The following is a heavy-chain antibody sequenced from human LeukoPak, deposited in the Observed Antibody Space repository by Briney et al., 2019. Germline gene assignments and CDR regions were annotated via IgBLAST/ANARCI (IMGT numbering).Heavy chain of an antibody. D-gene: IGHD3-22*01. CDR3: ARDYYDSSGYYDDAFDI. J-gene: IGHJ3*02. CDR2: ISSSSSTI. Sequence: GGSLRLSCAASGFIFSSYSMNWVRQAPGKGLEWVSYISSSSSTIYYADSVKGRFTISRDNAKDSLYLQMNSLRAEDTAVYYCARDYYDSSGYYDDAFDIWGQGTMVTVSS. CDR1: GFIFSSYS. V-gene: IGHV3-48*01.